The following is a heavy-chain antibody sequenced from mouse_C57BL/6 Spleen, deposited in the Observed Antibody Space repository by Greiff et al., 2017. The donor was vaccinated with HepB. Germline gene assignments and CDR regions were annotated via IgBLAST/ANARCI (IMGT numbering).Heavy chain of an antibody. CDR2: IDPSDSYT. CDR3: ARGVLLLDY. V-gene: IGHV1-50*01. J-gene: IGHJ2*01. D-gene: IGHD1-1*01. CDR1: GYTFTSYW. Sequence: QVQLKQPGAELVKPGASVKLSCKASGYTFTSYWMQWVKQRPGQGLEWIGEIDPSDSYTNYNQKFKGKATLTVDTSSSTAYMQLSSLTSEDSAVYYCARGVLLLDYWGQGTTLTVSS.